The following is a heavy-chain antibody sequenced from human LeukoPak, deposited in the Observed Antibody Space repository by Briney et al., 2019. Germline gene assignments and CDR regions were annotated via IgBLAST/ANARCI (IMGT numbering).Heavy chain of an antibody. CDR3: ARGSCSSTSCSMDV. V-gene: IGHV1-3*01. CDR1: EYTFSSYS. J-gene: IGHJ6*02. Sequence: ASVKVSCKASEYTFSSYSIHWVRQAPGQRLEWMGWINAGKGNTKYSQNLQGRVTVTGDTSASTAYMELSSLTSEDTAVYYCARGSCSSTSCSMDVWGQGTTVTVSS. CDR2: INAGKGNT. D-gene: IGHD2-2*01.